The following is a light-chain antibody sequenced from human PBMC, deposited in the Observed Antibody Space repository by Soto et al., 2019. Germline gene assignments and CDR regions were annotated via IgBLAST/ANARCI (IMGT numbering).Light chain of an antibody. V-gene: IGLV1-40*01. CDR2: DNN. Sequence: QSVLTQPPSVSGAPGQRVTISCTGSSSNIGAGYDVHWYQQLPGTAPKLLIYDNNNRPSGVPDRFSGSKSGTSASLAITGLQAEDEADYYCCSYAGSSTYVFGTGTKVTVL. CDR3: CSYAGSSTYV. J-gene: IGLJ1*01. CDR1: SSNIGAGYD.